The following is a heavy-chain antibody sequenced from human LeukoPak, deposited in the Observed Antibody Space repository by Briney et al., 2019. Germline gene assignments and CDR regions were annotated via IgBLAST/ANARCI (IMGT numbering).Heavy chain of an antibody. CDR1: GYTFTGYY. Sequence: ASVKVSRKASGYTFTGYYMHWVRQAPGQGLEWMGWINPNSGGTNYAQKFQGRVTMTRDTSISTAYMELSRLRSDDTAVYYCAREYYDIPPTDYWGQGTLVTVSS. D-gene: IGHD3-9*01. CDR3: AREYYDIPPTDY. V-gene: IGHV1-2*02. J-gene: IGHJ4*02. CDR2: INPNSGGT.